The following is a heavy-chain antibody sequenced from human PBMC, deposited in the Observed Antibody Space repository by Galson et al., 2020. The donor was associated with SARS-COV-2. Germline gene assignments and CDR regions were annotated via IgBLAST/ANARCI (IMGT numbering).Heavy chain of an antibody. D-gene: IGHD2-8*01. V-gene: IGHV3-30-3*01. Sequence: SCAASGFTFSSYAMHWVRQAPGKGLEWVAVISYDGSNKYYADSVKGRFTISRDNSKNTLYLQMNSLRAEDTAVYYCARSEWPEFYYYYGMDVWGQGTTVTVSS. J-gene: IGHJ6*02. CDR3: ARSEWPEFYYYYGMDV. CDR1: GFTFSSYA. CDR2: ISYDGSNK.